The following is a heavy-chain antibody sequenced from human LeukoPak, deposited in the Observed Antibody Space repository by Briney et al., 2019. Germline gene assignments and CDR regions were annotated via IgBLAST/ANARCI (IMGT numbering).Heavy chain of an antibody. V-gene: IGHV3-30*02. CDR3: AKDSPGCSSTSCYFHY. J-gene: IGHJ4*02. CDR2: IRYDGSNK. Sequence: GGSLRLSCAASGFTFNSYGMHWVRQAPGKGLEWVAFIRYDGSNKYYADSVKGRFTISRDNSKNTLYLQMNSLRADDTAVYYCAKDSPGCSSTSCYFHYWGQGSLVTVSS. D-gene: IGHD2-2*01. CDR1: GFTFNSYG.